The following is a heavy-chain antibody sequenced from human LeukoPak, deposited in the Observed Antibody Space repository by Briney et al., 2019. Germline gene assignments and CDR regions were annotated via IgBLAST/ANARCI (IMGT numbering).Heavy chain of an antibody. J-gene: IGHJ5*02. CDR3: ARERCEAAAAGINEICWFDP. CDR2: TYYVSKWFN. CDR1: GDSVSSKSAT. D-gene: IGHD6-13*01. V-gene: IGHV6-1*01. Sequence: SQTLSLTCAISGDSVSSKSATWNWIRQSPSRGLEWLGRTYYVSKWFNDYAVSVKSRITINPDTSKNQFSLQLNSVTPEDTAVYYCARERCEAAAAGINEICWFDPWGQGTLVTVSS.